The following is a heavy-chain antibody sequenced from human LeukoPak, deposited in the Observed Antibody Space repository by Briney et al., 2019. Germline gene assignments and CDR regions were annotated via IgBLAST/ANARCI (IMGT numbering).Heavy chain of an antibody. CDR3: ARTPDNHYYYMDV. D-gene: IGHD3-22*01. CDR2: IYYSGST. J-gene: IGHJ6*03. Sequence: SETLSLTCTVSGGSISSGGYYWSWIRQHPGKGLEWIVYIYYSGSTYYNPSLKSRVTISVDTSKNHFSLKLSSVTAADTAVYYCARTPDNHYYYMDVWGKGTTVTVPS. CDR1: GGSISSGGYY. V-gene: IGHV4-31*03.